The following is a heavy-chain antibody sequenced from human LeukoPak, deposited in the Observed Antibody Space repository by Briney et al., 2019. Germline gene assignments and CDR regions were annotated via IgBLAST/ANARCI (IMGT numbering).Heavy chain of an antibody. CDR1: AHTFSSYP. CDR3: AKGGSYYTSSWFDP. Sequence: GGPLRFSCAASAHTFSSYPMSWVRQAPGKELELVSALRGVGGSTFYADSVKGRFTISRDNSKNTLYLQMNGLRAVDTAVYYCAKGGSYYTSSWFDPWGQGTLVTVSS. V-gene: IGHV3-23*01. CDR2: LRGVGGST. J-gene: IGHJ5*02. D-gene: IGHD3-10*01.